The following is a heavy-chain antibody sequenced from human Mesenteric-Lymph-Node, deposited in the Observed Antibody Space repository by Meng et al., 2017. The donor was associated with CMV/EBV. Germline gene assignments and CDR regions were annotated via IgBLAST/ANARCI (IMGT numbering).Heavy chain of an antibody. CDR2: RRSDGSNK. Sequence: SGFPFSAYGMHWVRQAQGKGLEWVAFRRSDGSNKFYADSVKGRFIISRDNSQNTLFLQMNSLRAEDTAVYYCARILWFAEQYNWFDPWGQGTLVTVSS. D-gene: IGHD3-10*01. V-gene: IGHV3-30*02. J-gene: IGHJ5*02. CDR1: GFPFSAYG. CDR3: ARILWFAEQYNWFDP.